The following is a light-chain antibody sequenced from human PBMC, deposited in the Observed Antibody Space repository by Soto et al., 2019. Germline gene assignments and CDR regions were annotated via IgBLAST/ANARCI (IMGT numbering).Light chain of an antibody. CDR3: QQYNSYSPWT. V-gene: IGKV1-5*03. J-gene: IGKJ1*01. Sequence: NQVTNAPSTLSGSVGERVNITCRASQTISSWLAWYQQKPGKAPKLLIYKASTLKSGVPSRFSGSGSGTEFTLTISSLQPDDFATYYCQQYNSYSPWTFGQGTKVDI. CDR2: KAS. CDR1: QTISSW.